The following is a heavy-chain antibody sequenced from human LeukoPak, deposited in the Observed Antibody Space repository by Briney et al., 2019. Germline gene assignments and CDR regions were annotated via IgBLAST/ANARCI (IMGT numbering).Heavy chain of an antibody. Sequence: QAGGSLRLSCAASGFTFSSYSMNWVRQAPGKGLEWVSYISSSSSTIYYADSVKGRFTISRDNAKNSLYLQMNSLRAEDTAVYYCAKGGGYEAQYYYYYLDVWGKGTTVTISS. J-gene: IGHJ6*03. V-gene: IGHV3-48*01. CDR3: AKGGGYEAQYYYYYLDV. CDR1: GFTFSSYS. D-gene: IGHD5-12*01. CDR2: ISSSSSTI.